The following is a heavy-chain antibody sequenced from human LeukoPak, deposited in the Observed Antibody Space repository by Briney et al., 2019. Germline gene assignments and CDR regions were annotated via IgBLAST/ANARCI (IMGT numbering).Heavy chain of an antibody. CDR3: AGGSYVWRYLDY. V-gene: IGHV3-30-3*01. Sequence: GGSLRLSCAAPGITFSSYAMHWVRQAPGKGLEWVAVISYDGSDKYYTDSVKGRFTISRDNSENTLYLQMNSLRSDDTAVYFCAGGSYVWRYLDYWGQGTLVTVSS. CDR1: GITFSSYA. J-gene: IGHJ4*02. D-gene: IGHD3-16*01. CDR2: ISYDGSDK.